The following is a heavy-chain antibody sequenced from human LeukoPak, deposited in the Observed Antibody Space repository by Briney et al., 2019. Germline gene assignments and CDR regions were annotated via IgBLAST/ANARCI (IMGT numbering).Heavy chain of an antibody. CDR1: GFTFIRYD. V-gene: IGHV3-23*01. D-gene: IGHD1-14*01. CDR3: ARGRRTATKPFYYYMDV. CDR2: IGGGGATT. J-gene: IGHJ6*03. Sequence: GGSLRLSCAASGFTFIRYDMTWVRQAPGKGLEWVSGIGGGGATTFSADSVKGRFIISRDNSKNTLYLEMDYLRAEDTAVYYCARGRRTATKPFYYYMDVWGKGTTATVSS.